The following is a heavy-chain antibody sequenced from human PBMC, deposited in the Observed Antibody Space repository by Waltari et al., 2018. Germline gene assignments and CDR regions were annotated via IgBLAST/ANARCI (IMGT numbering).Heavy chain of an antibody. CDR2: ITYDGSNK. CDR1: GFTFSSYA. V-gene: IGHV3-30-3*01. J-gene: IGHJ4*02. D-gene: IGHD2-15*01. CDR3: ARERIRLSDY. Sequence: QVQLVESGGGVVQPGRSLRLSCAASGFTFSSYAMHWVRQAPGKGLEWVAGITYDGSNKDYADSVKGRFTISRDNSKNTLYLQMNSLRAEDTAVYYCARERIRLSDYWGQGTLVTVSS.